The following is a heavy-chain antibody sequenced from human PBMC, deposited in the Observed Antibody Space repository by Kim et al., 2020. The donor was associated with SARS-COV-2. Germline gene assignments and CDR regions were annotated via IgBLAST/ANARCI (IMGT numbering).Heavy chain of an antibody. D-gene: IGHD6-13*01. CDR1: GGSISSGGYY. Sequence: SETLSLTCTVSGGSISSGGYYWSWIRQHPGKGLEWIGYIYYSGSTYYNPSLKSRVTISVDTSKNQFSLKLSSVTAADTAVYYCARVLLGDPTRRIAAAGNNWFDPWGQGTLVTVSS. J-gene: IGHJ5*02. V-gene: IGHV4-31*03. CDR2: IYYSGST. CDR3: ARVLLGDPTRRIAAAGNNWFDP.